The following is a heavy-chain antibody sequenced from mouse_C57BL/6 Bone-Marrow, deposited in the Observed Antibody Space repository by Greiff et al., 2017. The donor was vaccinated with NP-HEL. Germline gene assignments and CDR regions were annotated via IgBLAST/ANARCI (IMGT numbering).Heavy chain of an antibody. D-gene: IGHD1-1*01. CDR1: GYTFTDYN. J-gene: IGHJ3*01. CDR3: ARGAYYGSSWFAY. CDR2: INPNNGGT. V-gene: IGHV1-22*01. Sequence: VQLQQSGPELVKPGASVKMSCKASGYTFTDYNMHWVKQSHGKSLEWIGYINPNNGGTSYNQKFKGKATLTVNKSSSTAYMELRSLTSEDSAVYYCARGAYYGSSWFAYWGQGTLVTVSA.